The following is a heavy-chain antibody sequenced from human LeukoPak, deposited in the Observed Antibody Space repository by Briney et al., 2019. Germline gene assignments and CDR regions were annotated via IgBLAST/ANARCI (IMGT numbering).Heavy chain of an antibody. Sequence: PGGSLRLSCAASGFTFGDYAMHWVRQAPGKGLEWVSLISWDGGSTYYADSVKGRFTISRDNSKNSLYLQMNSLRAEDTALYYCAKAAREEGFYYYYYMDVWGKGTTVTVSS. CDR2: ISWDGGST. CDR1: GFTFGDYA. CDR3: AKAAREEGFYYYYYMDV. J-gene: IGHJ6*03. V-gene: IGHV3-43D*04. D-gene: IGHD6-6*01.